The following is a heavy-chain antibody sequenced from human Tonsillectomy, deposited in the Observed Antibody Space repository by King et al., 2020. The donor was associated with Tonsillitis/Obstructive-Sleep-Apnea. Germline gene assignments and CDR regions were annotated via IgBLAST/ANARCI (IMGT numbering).Heavy chain of an antibody. D-gene: IGHD3-3*01. CDR1: GYTFTSYY. J-gene: IGHJ4*02. Sequence: QLVQSGAEVKTPGASVKVSCKASGYTFTSYYIHWVRQAPGQGLEWMGIINPSGGSTSYAQKFQGRVTITRDTSTSTVYMELSSLRSEDTAVYYCARDLLETRNFDYWGQGTLVTVSS. CDR2: INPSGGST. V-gene: IGHV1-46*01. CDR3: ARDLLETRNFDY.